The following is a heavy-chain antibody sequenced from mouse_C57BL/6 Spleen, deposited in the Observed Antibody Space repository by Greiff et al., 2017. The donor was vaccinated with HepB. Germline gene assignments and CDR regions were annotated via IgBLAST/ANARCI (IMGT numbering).Heavy chain of an antibody. CDR3: ATTMVGSFDY. CDR1: GYTFTDYN. D-gene: IGHD2-2*01. V-gene: IGHV1-22*01. Sequence: VQLQQSGPELVKPGASVKMSCKASGYTFTDYNMHWVKQSHGKSLEWIGYINPNNGGTSYNQKFKGKATLTVNKSSSTAYMELRSLTSEDSAVYYCATTMVGSFDYWGQGTTLTVSS. J-gene: IGHJ2*01. CDR2: INPNNGGT.